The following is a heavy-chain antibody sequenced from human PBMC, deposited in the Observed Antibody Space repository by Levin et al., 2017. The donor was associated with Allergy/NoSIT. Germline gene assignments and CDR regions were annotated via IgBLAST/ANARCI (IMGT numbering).Heavy chain of an antibody. D-gene: IGHD5-18*01. CDR3: ARQGYSYGFDY. CDR1: GGSISSSSYY. J-gene: IGHJ4*02. Sequence: SETLSLTCTVSGGSISSSSYYWGWIRQPPGKGLEWIGSIYYSGSTYYNPSLKSRVTISVDTSKNQFSLKLSSVTAADTAVYYCARQGYSYGFDYWGQGTLVTVSS. CDR2: IYYSGST. V-gene: IGHV4-39*01.